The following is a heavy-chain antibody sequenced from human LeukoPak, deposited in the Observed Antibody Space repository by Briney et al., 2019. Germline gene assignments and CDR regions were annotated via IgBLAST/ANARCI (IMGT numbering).Heavy chain of an antibody. D-gene: IGHD5-24*01. CDR3: ATDGYDFDH. CDR2: VTYDGSRE. J-gene: IGHJ4*02. V-gene: IGHV3-30*03. Sequence: GRSLRLSCAGSGFSFDNYAIHWVRQAPGKGLDWVAGVTYDGSREFYADSVKGRFTISRDNSRNTLYLQMNSLTDEDTALYYCATDGYDFDHWGQGTPVIVSS. CDR1: GFSFDNYA.